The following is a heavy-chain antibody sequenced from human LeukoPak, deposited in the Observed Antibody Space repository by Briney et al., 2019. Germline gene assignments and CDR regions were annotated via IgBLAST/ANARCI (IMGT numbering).Heavy chain of an antibody. CDR2: INPNSGGT. J-gene: IGHJ4*02. V-gene: IGHV1-2*02. CDR1: GYTFTGYY. CDR3: AATEPGHSYGIDY. Sequence: GASVKVSCKASGYTFTGYYMHWVRQAPGQGLEWMGWINPNSGGTNYAQKFQGRVTMTRDTSISTAYMELSRLRSDDTAVYYCAATEPGHSYGIDYWGQGTLVTVSS. D-gene: IGHD5-18*01.